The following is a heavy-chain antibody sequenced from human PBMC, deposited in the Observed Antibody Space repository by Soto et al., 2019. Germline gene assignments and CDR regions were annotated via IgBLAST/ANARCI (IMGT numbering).Heavy chain of an antibody. CDR3: ARDGRITIFRVVIGPERPYGLDV. V-gene: IGHV1-3*01. CDR2: INAGNGNT. Sequence: ASVKVSCKASGYTFTSYAMHWVRQAPGQRLEWMGWINAGNGNTKYSQKFQGRVTITADESTSTAYMELSSLRSEDTAVYYCARDGRITIFRVVIGPERPYGLDVWGQGTTVTVSS. D-gene: IGHD3-3*01. CDR1: GYTFTSYA. J-gene: IGHJ6*02.